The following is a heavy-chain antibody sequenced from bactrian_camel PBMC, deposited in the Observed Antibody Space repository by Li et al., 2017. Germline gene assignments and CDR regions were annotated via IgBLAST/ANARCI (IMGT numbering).Heavy chain of an antibody. CDR1: GNTITRLC. CDR3: YAEGGP. Sequence: VQLVESGGDSVQAGGSLRLSCAASGNTITRLCMAWFRQAPGKEVEWVSSIRADGTPYVATALKDRFTTSRDIVKKMMYLQMNDLKVEDTGLYYCYAEGGPRGQGTQVTVS. J-gene: IGHJ4*01. CDR2: IRADGTP. V-gene: IGHV3S10*01.